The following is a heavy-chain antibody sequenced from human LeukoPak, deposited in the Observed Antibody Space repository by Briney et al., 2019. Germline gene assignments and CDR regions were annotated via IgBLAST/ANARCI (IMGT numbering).Heavy chain of an antibody. V-gene: IGHV3-23*01. CDR3: ARALGIAAAGTMWFDP. J-gene: IGHJ5*02. CDR1: GFTFSSYA. CDR2: ISGSGGST. D-gene: IGHD6-13*01. Sequence: GGSLRLSCAASGFTFSSYAMSWVRQAPGKGLEWVSAISGSGGSTYYADSVKGRFTISRDNAKNSLYLQMNSLRAEDTAVYYCARALGIAAAGTMWFDPWGQGTLVTVSS.